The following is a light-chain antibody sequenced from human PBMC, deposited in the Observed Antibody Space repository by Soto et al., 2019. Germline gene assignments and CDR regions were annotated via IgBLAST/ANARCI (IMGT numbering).Light chain of an antibody. Sequence: DIVMTQSPLSLPVTPGEPASISCRSSQSLLHSNGYNYLDWYLQKPGQSPQLLIYLGSNRASGVPDRFSGSGAGTDFTLKISRGEAEDVGVDYCMQALQTLPFGQGTRREIK. CDR1: QSLLHSNGYNY. J-gene: IGKJ5*01. V-gene: IGKV2-28*01. CDR3: MQALQTLP. CDR2: LGS.